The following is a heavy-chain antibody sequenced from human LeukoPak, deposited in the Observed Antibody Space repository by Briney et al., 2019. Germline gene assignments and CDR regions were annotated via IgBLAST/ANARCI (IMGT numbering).Heavy chain of an antibody. J-gene: IGHJ5*02. D-gene: IGHD1-1*01. Sequence: SETLSLTCTVSGDSIRSSPYYWDWIRQPPGKGLEWIGSIYYSGNTYYNPSLKSRVTISVDTSKNQFSLKLGSMTAADTAVYYCARRGNNRNDFNWFDPWGQGILVTVSS. V-gene: IGHV4-39*01. CDR2: IYYSGNT. CDR3: ARRGNNRNDFNWFDP. CDR1: GDSIRSSPYY.